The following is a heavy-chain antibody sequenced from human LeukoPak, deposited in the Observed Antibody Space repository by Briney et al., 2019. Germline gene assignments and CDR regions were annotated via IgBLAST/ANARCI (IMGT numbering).Heavy chain of an antibody. CDR3: AKAVADAFDI. CDR1: GFTFSSYG. Sequence: PGRSLRLSCAASGFTFSSYGMHWVRQAPGKGLEWVAVIWYDGSNKYYADPVKGRFTICRANSKNTLYLQMNSLRAEDTAVYYCAKAVADAFDIWGQGTRVTVSS. CDR2: IWYDGSNK. D-gene: IGHD6-19*01. V-gene: IGHV3-33*06. J-gene: IGHJ3*02.